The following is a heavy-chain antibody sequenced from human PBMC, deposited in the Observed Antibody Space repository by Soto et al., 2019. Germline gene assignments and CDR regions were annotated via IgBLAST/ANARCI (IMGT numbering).Heavy chain of an antibody. CDR2: ISSSSSTI. CDR1: GFPFSSYI. V-gene: IGHV3-48*02. Sequence: GGSLRLSCAASGFPFSSYIMNWVRQAPGKGLEWVSYISSSSSTIYYADSVKGRFTISRDNAKNSLYPQMNSLRDEDTAVYYCARDGYGMDVWGQGTTVTVSS. CDR3: ARDGYGMDV. J-gene: IGHJ6*02.